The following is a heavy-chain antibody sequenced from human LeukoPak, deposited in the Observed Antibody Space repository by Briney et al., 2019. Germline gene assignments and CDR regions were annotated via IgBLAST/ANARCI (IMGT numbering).Heavy chain of an antibody. Sequence: GGSLRLSCAASGFTFSSYAMSWVRQAPGKGLEWVSAISGSGGSTYYADSVKGRFTISRDNSKNTLYLQMNSLRAEDTAVYYCTLASMVQGVTFDYWGQGTLVTVSS. CDR1: GFTFSSYA. J-gene: IGHJ4*02. V-gene: IGHV3-23*01. CDR2: ISGSGGST. D-gene: IGHD3-10*01. CDR3: TLASMVQGVTFDY.